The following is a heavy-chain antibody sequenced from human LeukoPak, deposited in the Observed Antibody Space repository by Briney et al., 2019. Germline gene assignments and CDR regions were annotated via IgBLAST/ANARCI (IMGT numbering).Heavy chain of an antibody. D-gene: IGHD1-26*01. CDR2: ISAYNGNT. CDR1: GYTFTSYG. CDR3: ARRPVSYGTSYMDV. V-gene: IGHV1-18*01. J-gene: IGHJ6*03. Sequence: VASVKVSCKASGYTFTSYGISWVRQAPGQGLEWMGWISAYNGNTNYAQKLQGRVTMTTDTSTSTAYMELRSLRSDDTAVYYCARRPVSYGTSYMDVWGKGTTVTVSS.